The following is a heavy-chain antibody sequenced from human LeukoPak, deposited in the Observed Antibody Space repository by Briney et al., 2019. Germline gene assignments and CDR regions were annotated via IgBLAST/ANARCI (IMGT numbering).Heavy chain of an antibody. Sequence: SETLSLTCTVSGGSINSFYWTWIRQPAGKGLEWIGRIYSSGSTNFNPSLKSRVTMSVDTSKNQFSLRLSSVTAADTAAYYCARDRGVGYCSSTSCSGPMNWFDPWGQGTLVTVSS. CDR1: GGSINSFY. D-gene: IGHD2-2*01. CDR3: ARDRGVGYCSSTSCSGPMNWFDP. CDR2: IYSSGST. V-gene: IGHV4-4*07. J-gene: IGHJ5*02.